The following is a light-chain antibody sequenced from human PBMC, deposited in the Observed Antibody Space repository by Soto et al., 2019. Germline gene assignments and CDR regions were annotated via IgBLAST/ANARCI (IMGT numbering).Light chain of an antibody. CDR2: DDN. V-gene: IGLV3-21*02. CDR3: QVWHSGVDWV. CDR1: NIGSKS. J-gene: IGLJ2*01. Sequence: SYELTQPPSVSVAPGQTARITCGGNNIGSKSVHWYQQKPGQAPVLVVYDDNDRPSGIPERFSGSDSGNTATLNISRVEAGDEADYYCQVWHSGVDWVFGGGTKLTVL.